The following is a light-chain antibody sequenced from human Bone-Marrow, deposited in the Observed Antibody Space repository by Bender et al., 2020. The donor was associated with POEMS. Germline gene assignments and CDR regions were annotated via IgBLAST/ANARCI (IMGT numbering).Light chain of an antibody. CDR1: STNIGLYNY. CDR2: DVT. CDR3: SSYVGSNKWV. Sequence: QSALTQPPSASGSPGLSVTISCTGTSTNIGLYNYVAWYQQYPGKAPKLLIYDVTKRPSGVPDRFSGSKSGNTASLTVSGLQPEDEADYYCSSYVGSNKWVFGGGTSLTVL. J-gene: IGLJ2*01. V-gene: IGLV2-8*01.